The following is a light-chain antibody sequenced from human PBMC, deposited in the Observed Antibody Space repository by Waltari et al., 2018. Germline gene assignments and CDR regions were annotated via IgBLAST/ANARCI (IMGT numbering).Light chain of an antibody. CDR1: QSIGSNY. Sequence: ELVLTQSPGTLSLSPGARATLSCRASQSIGSNYLAWYQQRPGQAPRLLIYASSSRATGVPDRFSGSGSGTDFSLTISRLEPEDFGVYYCQQYRRSPWTFGQGTKVEIK. CDR2: ASS. V-gene: IGKV3-20*01. J-gene: IGKJ1*01. CDR3: QQYRRSPWT.